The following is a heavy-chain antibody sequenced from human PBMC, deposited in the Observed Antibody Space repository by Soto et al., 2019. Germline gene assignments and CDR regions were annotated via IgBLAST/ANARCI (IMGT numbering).Heavy chain of an antibody. CDR2: IYYSGST. J-gene: IGHJ5*02. V-gene: IGHV4-61*01. CDR3: ARVVHPPFNWFDP. CDR1: GEYISNGYY. Sequence: PSETLSLTCAVSGEYISNGYYWSWIRQPPGKGLEWIGYIYYSGSTNYNPSLKSRVTISVDTSKNQFSLKLSSVTAADTAVYYCARVVHPPFNWFDPWGQGTLVTVSS.